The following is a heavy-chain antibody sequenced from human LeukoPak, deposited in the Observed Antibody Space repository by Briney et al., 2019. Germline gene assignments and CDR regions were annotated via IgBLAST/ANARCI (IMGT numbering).Heavy chain of an antibody. J-gene: IGHJ4*02. CDR2: ISGSGGST. D-gene: IGHD6-13*01. CDR1: GFTFRSSY. V-gene: IGHV3-23*01. Sequence: GGSLRLSCAASGFTFRSSYMSWVRQAPGKGLEWVSAISGSGGSTYYADSVKGRFTISRDNSKNTLYLQMNSLRAEDTAVYYCAKEYAAGSHGVSYFDYWGQGTLVTVSS. CDR3: AKEYAAGSHGVSYFDY.